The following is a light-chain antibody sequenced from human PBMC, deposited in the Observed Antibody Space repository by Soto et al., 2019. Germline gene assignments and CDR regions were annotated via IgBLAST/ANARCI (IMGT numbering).Light chain of an antibody. V-gene: IGKV3-20*01. CDR3: QQYATLIT. Sequence: EIVLTQSPGTLSLSPGERATLSCRTSQTISSSYLAWYQQKPGQAPRLLIYGASSRATGIPGRFSGSGSGTDFTLTISILEPEDFALYYCQQYATLITFGQGTRLEIK. J-gene: IGKJ5*01. CDR2: GAS. CDR1: QTISSSY.